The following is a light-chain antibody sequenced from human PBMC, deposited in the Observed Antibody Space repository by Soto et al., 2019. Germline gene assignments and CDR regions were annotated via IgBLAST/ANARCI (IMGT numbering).Light chain of an antibody. J-gene: IGKJ2*01. CDR3: HHRAKWPYT. CDR2: DAS. CDR1: QSVGDY. Sequence: EIVLTQSPATLSLSPGERATLSCRASQSVGDYLLWFQQKPGQPPRLLIYDASNRASCIPARFSGSGSGTDFTLTISRLEPEDFAVYSCHHRAKWPYTFGQGTKLEI. V-gene: IGKV3-11*01.